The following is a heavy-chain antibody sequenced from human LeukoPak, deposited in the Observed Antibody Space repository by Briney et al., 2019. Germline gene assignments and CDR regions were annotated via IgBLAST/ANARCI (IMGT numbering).Heavy chain of an antibody. V-gene: IGHV3-23*01. Sequence: PGGSLRLSCAASGFTFNTYAMSWVRQAPGKGLKWVSAISTGGVNTYYTDSVKGRYTISRDNSKNTLYLQMNSLRAEETAVYYCASPREVPAAMSSYYYGMDVWGQGTTVTVSS. J-gene: IGHJ6*02. CDR1: GFTFNTYA. D-gene: IGHD2-2*01. CDR3: ASPREVPAAMSSYYYGMDV. CDR2: ISTGGVNT.